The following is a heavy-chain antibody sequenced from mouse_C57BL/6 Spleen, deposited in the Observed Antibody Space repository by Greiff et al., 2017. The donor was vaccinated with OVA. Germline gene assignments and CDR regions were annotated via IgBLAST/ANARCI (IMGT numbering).Heavy chain of an antibody. D-gene: IGHD2-1*01. J-gene: IGHJ3*01. V-gene: IGHV1-74*01. Sequence: QVQLKQPGAELVKPGASVKVSCKASGYTFTSYWMHWVKQRPGQGLEWIGRIHPSDSDTNYNQKFKGKATLTVDKSSSTAYMQLSSLTSEDSAVYYCAIPLIYYGNYWFAYWGQGTLVTVSA. CDR3: AIPLIYYGNYWFAY. CDR2: IHPSDSDT. CDR1: GYTFTSYW.